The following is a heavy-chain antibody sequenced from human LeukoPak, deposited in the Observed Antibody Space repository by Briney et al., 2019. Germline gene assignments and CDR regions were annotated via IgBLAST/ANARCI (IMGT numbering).Heavy chain of an antibody. Sequence: GGSLRLSCAASGFTFSSYWMHWVRHAPGKGLVWVSRINSDGSSTSFADSVKGRFTISRDNAKNTLYLQMSSLRAEDTAVYYCAQSASYYFDYWGQGTLVTVSS. V-gene: IGHV3-74*01. D-gene: IGHD3-3*01. J-gene: IGHJ4*02. CDR2: INSDGSST. CDR3: AQSASYYFDY. CDR1: GFTFSSYW.